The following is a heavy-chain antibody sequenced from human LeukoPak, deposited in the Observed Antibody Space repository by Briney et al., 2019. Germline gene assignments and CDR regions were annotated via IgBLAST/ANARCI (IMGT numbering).Heavy chain of an antibody. CDR2: ISAYNGNT. D-gene: IGHD3-3*01. CDR1: GYTFTSYG. CDR3: ARDNYDFWSGSLYYYYYMDV. Sequence: ASVKVSCKASGYTFTSYGISWVRQAPGQGLEWMGWISAYNGNTNYAQELQGRVTMTTDTSTSTAYMELRSLRSDNTAVYYWARDNYDFWSGSLYYYYYMDVWGKGTTVTVSS. V-gene: IGHV1-18*01. J-gene: IGHJ6*03.